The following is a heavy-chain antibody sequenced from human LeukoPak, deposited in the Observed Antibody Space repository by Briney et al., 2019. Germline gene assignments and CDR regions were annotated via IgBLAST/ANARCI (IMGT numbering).Heavy chain of an antibody. CDR3: ARGELLPDY. CDR2: ISAYTGNT. V-gene: IGHV1-18*01. J-gene: IGHJ4*02. Sequence: GGSVKVSSKASVYTFTSYGISWVRQAPGQGLEGMGWISAYTGNTNYAQNLQGRVTMTTDTSTSTAYMELRSLRSDDSAVYYCARGELLPDYWGQGTLVTVSS. D-gene: IGHD1-26*01. CDR1: VYTFTSYG.